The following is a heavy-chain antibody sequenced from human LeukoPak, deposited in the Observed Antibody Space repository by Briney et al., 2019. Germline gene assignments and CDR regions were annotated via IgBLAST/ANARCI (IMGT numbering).Heavy chain of an antibody. CDR2: ISSDGSNK. CDR3: ARSGSFHGNFDY. V-gene: IGHV3-30-3*01. CDR1: GFTFSSYA. Sequence: PGGSLRLSCAASGFTFSSYAMHWVRQAPGKGLEWVAVISSDGSNKYYADSMKGRFTISRDNSKNTLYLQMNSLRAEDTAVYYCARSGSFHGNFDYWGQGTLVTVSS. J-gene: IGHJ4*02. D-gene: IGHD3-10*01.